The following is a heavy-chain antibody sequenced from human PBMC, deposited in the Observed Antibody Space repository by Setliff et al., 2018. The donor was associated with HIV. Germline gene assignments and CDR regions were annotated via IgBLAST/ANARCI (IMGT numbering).Heavy chain of an antibody. Sequence: SVKVSCKAAGGTFSGHAIYWVRQAPGQGLEWMGEIIPLFGTAHYAQRFQGRVTISADHSASTAYMELSRLKSADTAVYYCARAPAHEHATGWYSSSNRFDPWGQGTQVTV. CDR2: IIPLFGTA. D-gene: IGHD1-26*01. CDR1: GGTFSGHA. J-gene: IGHJ5*02. CDR3: ARAPAHEHATGWYSSSNRFDP. V-gene: IGHV1-69*13.